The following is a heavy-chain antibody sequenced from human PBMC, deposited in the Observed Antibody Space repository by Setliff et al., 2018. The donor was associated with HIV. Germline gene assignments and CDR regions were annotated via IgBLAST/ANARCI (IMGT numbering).Heavy chain of an antibody. CDR3: AMMTNYCGSGSPEGSYYYYYMDV. D-gene: IGHD3-10*01. CDR2: ISAYNGNT. J-gene: IGHJ6*03. V-gene: IGHV1-18*01. Sequence: ASVKVSCKASGYTFTSYGISWVRQAPGQGLEWMGWISAYNGNTNYAQKLQGRVTMTTDTSTSTAYMELRSLRSDDTAVYYCAMMTNYCGSGSPEGSYYYYYMDVWGKGTTVTVSS. CDR1: GYTFTSYG.